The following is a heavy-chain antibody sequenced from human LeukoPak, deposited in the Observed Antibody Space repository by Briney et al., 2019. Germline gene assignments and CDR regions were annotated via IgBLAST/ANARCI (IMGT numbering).Heavy chain of an antibody. CDR2: IYYSGST. CDR1: GGSISSSSYY. Sequence: KPSETLSLTCTVSGGSISSSSYYWGWIRQPPGKGLEWIGYIYYSGSTNYNPSLKSRVTISVDTSKNQFSLKLSSVTAADTAVYYCARFAVVLGATPGELDYWGQGTLVTVSS. CDR3: ARFAVVLGATPGELDY. V-gene: IGHV4-61*05. J-gene: IGHJ4*02. D-gene: IGHD1-26*01.